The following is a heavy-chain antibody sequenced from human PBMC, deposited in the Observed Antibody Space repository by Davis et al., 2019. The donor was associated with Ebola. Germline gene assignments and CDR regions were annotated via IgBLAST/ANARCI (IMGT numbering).Heavy chain of an antibody. J-gene: IGHJ4*02. V-gene: IGHV1-69*13. D-gene: IGHD3-16*01. CDR3: ARDFEGGNYYFDY. CDR1: GGSFSSDP. Sequence: SVKVSCKTAGGSFSSDPISWGRQAPRQGLEWMGGIIPIFDTPHYAQKFQGRITITADASTSTAYMELSSLRSEDTATYFCARDFEGGNYYFDYWGPGTPVTVSS. CDR2: IIPIFDTP.